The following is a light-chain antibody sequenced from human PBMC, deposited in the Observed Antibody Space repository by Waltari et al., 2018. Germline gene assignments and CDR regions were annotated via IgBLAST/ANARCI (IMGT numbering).Light chain of an antibody. CDR3: HQHYTTPWT. CDR1: QTVLYRDNNKNY. CDR2: WAS. V-gene: IGKV4-1*01. J-gene: IGKJ1*01. Sequence: DIVMTQSPDSLAVSLGERATINCKSSQTVLYRDNNKNYLTWYQQKPGQPPKLLFSWASSRESGVPDRLSASGSGTDFTLTINSLQAEDVAVYYCHQHYTTPWTFGQGTKVEIK.